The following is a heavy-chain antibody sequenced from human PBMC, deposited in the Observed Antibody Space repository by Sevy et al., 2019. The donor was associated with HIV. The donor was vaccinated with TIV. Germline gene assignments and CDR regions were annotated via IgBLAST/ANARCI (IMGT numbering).Heavy chain of an antibody. J-gene: IGHJ6*02. CDR3: ARDWYSSGWVLSYYYYGMDV. D-gene: IGHD6-19*01. CDR2: ISYDGSNK. V-gene: IGHV3-30-3*01. CDR1: GFTFSSYA. Sequence: GESLKISCAASGFTFSSYAMHWVRQAPGKGLEWVAVISYDGSNKYYADSVKGRFTISRDNSKNTLYLQMNSLRAEDTAVYYCARDWYSSGWVLSYYYYGMDVWGQGTTVTVSS.